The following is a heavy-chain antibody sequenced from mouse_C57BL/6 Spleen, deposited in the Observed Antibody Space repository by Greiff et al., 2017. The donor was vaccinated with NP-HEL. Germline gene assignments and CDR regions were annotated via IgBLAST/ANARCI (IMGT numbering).Heavy chain of an antibody. Sequence: VKLMESGPELVKPGASVKISCKASGYAFSSSWMNWVKQRPGKGLEWIGRIYPGDGDTNYNGKFKGKATLTADKSSSTAYMQLSSLTSEDSAVYFCARSGDYDPFDYWGQGTTLTVSS. CDR2: IYPGDGDT. D-gene: IGHD2-4*01. V-gene: IGHV1-82*01. CDR3: ARSGDYDPFDY. CDR1: GYAFSSSW. J-gene: IGHJ2*01.